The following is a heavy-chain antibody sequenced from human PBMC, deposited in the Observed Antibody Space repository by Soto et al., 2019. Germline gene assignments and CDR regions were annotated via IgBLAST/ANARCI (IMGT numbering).Heavy chain of an antibody. Sequence: QVQLVESGGGVVQPGRSLRLSCAASGFTFSSYGMHWVRQAPGKGLEWVAVIWDDGSNKYHADSVKGRFTISRDNSKNTLYLQMNSLRAEDTAVYYCAREGDDYSWINSFYYWGQGTLVTVSS. D-gene: IGHD5-12*01. J-gene: IGHJ4*02. CDR3: AREGDDYSWINSFYY. CDR1: GFTFSSYG. CDR2: IWDDGSNK. V-gene: IGHV3-33*01.